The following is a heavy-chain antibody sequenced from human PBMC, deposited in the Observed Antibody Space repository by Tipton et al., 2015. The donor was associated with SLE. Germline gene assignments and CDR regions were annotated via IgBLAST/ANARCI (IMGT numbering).Heavy chain of an antibody. CDR2: IYYTGSA. Sequence: TLSLTCTVSGGSINSPTYYWGWIRQPPGKGLEWIGSIYYTGSAYYNPSLKSRVIISVDPSKNQFSLRLNSVTAADTAVYYCARGGDCSRTSCPRFDYWGQGTLVTVSS. D-gene: IGHD2-2*01. V-gene: IGHV4-39*07. CDR1: GGSINSPTYY. CDR3: ARGGDCSRTSCPRFDY. J-gene: IGHJ4*02.